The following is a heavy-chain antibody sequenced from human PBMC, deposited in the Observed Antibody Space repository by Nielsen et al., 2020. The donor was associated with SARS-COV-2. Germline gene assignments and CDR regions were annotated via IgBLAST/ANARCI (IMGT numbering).Heavy chain of an antibody. D-gene: IGHD3-3*01. CDR2: ISSSGSTI. CDR3: AGRFLEWLGDYGMDV. J-gene: IGHJ6*02. V-gene: IGHV3-48*03. CDR1: GFTFSSYE. Sequence: GESLKISCAASGFTFSSYEMNWVRQAPGKGLEWVSYISSSGSTIYYADSVKGRFTISRDNAKNTLYLQMNSLRAEDTAVYYCAGRFLEWLGDYGMDVWGQGTTVTVSS.